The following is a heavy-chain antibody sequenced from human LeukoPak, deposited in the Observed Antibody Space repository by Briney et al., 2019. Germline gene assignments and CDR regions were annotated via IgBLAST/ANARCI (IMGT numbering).Heavy chain of an antibody. D-gene: IGHD5-12*01. CDR3: ARDSLRYSGYDSLDY. CDR1: GFTFSSYS. V-gene: IGHV3-21*01. Sequence: GGSLRLSCAASGFTFSSYSMSWVRQAPGKGLEWASSISSSSSYIYYADSVKGRFTISRDNAKNSLYLQMNSLRAEDTAVYYCARDSLRYSGYDSLDYWGQGTLVTVSS. CDR2: ISSSSSYI. J-gene: IGHJ4*02.